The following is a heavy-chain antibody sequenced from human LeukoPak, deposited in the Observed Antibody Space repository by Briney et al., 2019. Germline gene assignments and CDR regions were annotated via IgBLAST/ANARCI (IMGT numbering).Heavy chain of an antibody. J-gene: IGHJ3*02. CDR3: AKDVDTAMVNSFDI. CDR2: ISGSGGST. Sequence: GGSVRLSCAASGFTFSIYAMSWVRQAPGKGLEWFSAISGSGGSTYYADSVKGRFTISSDNAKNTLYLQMNSLRAKDTAVYYCAKDVDTAMVNSFDIWGQGTMVTVSS. D-gene: IGHD5-18*01. CDR1: GFTFSIYA. V-gene: IGHV3-23*01.